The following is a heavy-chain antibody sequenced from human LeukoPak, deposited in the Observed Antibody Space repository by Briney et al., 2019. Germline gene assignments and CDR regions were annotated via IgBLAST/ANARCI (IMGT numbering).Heavy chain of an antibody. Sequence: SETLSLTCTVSGGSISSYYWNWIRQPPGKGLEWIGVIYYNGSTNYNPSLKSRVIISIDMSKKQFYLKVSSVTAADRAVYYCARDYGDYVGALDVWGQRTMVAVSS. CDR1: GGSISSYY. D-gene: IGHD4-17*01. J-gene: IGHJ3*01. CDR3: ARDYGDYVGALDV. V-gene: IGHV4-59*01. CDR2: IYYNGST.